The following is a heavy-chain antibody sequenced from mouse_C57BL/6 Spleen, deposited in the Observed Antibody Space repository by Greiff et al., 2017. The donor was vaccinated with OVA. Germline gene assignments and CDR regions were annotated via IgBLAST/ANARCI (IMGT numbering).Heavy chain of an antibody. CDR2: ISSGSSTI. V-gene: IGHV5-17*01. CDR3: ARWLPLYDY. CDR1: GFTFSDYG. D-gene: IGHD2-2*01. J-gene: IGHJ4*01. Sequence: DVKLQESGGGLVKPGGSLKLSCAASGFTFSDYGMHWVRQAPEKGLEWVAYISSGSSTIYYADTVKGRFTISRDNAKNTLFLQMTSLRSEDTAMYYCARWLPLYDYWGQGTSVTVSS.